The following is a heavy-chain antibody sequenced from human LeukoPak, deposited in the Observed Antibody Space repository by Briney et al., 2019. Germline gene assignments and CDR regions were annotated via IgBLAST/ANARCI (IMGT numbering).Heavy chain of an antibody. Sequence: GGSLRLSCAASGFTFSSYAMHRVRQAPGKGLEWVAVISYDGSNKYYADSVKGRFTISRDNAKNSLYLQMSSLRAEDTAFYYCAKDGRPDTYGIFDLWGHGTLVTVSS. CDR1: GFTFSSYA. CDR3: AKDGRPDTYGIFDL. CDR2: ISYDGSNK. J-gene: IGHJ4*01. V-gene: IGHV3-30*04. D-gene: IGHD1-1*01.